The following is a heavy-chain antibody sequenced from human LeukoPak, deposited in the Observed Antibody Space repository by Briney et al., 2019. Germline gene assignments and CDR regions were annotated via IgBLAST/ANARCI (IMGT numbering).Heavy chain of an antibody. CDR1: GFTFSSYA. Sequence: GGSLRLSCAASGFTFSSYAMHWVRQAPGKGLEYVSAISSNGGSTYYANSVKGRFTISRDSSKNTLYLQMGSLRAEDMAVYYCARGPYSGSYVDYWGQGTLVTVSS. J-gene: IGHJ4*02. D-gene: IGHD1-26*01. CDR2: ISSNGGST. CDR3: ARGPYSGSYVDY. V-gene: IGHV3-64*01.